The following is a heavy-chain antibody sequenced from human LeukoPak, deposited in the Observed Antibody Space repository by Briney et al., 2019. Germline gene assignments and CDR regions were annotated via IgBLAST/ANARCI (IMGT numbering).Heavy chain of an antibody. D-gene: IGHD3-10*01. Sequence: GGSLRLSCAASGFTFSSYGMSWVRQAPGKGLEWVSAISGSGGSTYYADSVKGRFTISRDNSKNTLYLQMNSLRAEDTAVYYCAKDKGSSMVRGVIGYWGQGTLVTVSS. CDR3: AKDKGSSMVRGVIGY. V-gene: IGHV3-23*01. CDR2: ISGSGGST. CDR1: GFTFSSYG. J-gene: IGHJ4*02.